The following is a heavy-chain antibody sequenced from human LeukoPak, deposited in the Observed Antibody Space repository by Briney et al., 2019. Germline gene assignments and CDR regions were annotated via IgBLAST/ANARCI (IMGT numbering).Heavy chain of an antibody. J-gene: IGHJ6*02. V-gene: IGHV3-33*01. CDR2: IWYDGSNK. CDR3: ARVMSNYLHYYYYYGMDV. D-gene: IGHD4-11*01. CDR1: GFTFSSYG. Sequence: GRSLRLSCAASGFTFSSYGMHWVRQAPGKGLEWVAVIWYDGSNKYYADSVKGRFTISRDKSKNTLYLQMNSLRAEDTAVYYCARVMSNYLHYYYYYGMDVWGQGTTVTVSS.